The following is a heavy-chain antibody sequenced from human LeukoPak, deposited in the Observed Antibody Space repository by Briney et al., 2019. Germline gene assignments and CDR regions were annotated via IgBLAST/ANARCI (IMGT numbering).Heavy chain of an antibody. CDR1: GFTFSSYS. Sequence: GGSLRLSCAASGFTFSSYSMNWVRQAPGKGLEWVAFINYDGSNNYYADSVKGRFTISRDNTKNTLYLQMNTLRADDTAVYYFGKDHGSSDCYYFDYWGQGTLVTVSS. D-gene: IGHD6-25*01. V-gene: IGHV3-30*02. CDR3: GKDHGSSDCYYFDY. CDR2: INYDGSNN. J-gene: IGHJ4*02.